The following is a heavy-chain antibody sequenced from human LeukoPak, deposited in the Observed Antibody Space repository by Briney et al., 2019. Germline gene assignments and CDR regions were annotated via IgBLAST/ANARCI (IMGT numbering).Heavy chain of an antibody. Sequence: PGGSLRLSCAASVFTFSSYSMNWVRQAPGKALDWLSHISGSGTTIYYADSVKGRFTISRDNAKNSLYLQMNSLRVEDTAVYYCTRTLLYCSGGSCYPTRFDYWGQGILVTVSS. CDR3: TRTLLYCSGGSCYPTRFDY. J-gene: IGHJ4*02. CDR1: VFTFSSYS. V-gene: IGHV3-48*01. CDR2: ISGSGTTI. D-gene: IGHD2-15*01.